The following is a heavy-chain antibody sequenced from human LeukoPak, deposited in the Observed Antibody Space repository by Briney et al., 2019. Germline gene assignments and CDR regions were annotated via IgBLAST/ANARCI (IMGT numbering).Heavy chain of an antibody. V-gene: IGHV4-61*09. Sequence: PSETLSLTCTVSGGSISRGSYYWSWIRQPAGKGLEWIGHIYSSGTTNNNPSLQSRATISVDTSKNQFSLKLSSVTAADTAVYYCARGSWGSAASAPDSFDIWGPGAMVTVSS. CDR3: ARGSWGSAASAPDSFDI. D-gene: IGHD6-13*01. CDR2: IYSSGTT. CDR1: GGSISRGSYY. J-gene: IGHJ3*02.